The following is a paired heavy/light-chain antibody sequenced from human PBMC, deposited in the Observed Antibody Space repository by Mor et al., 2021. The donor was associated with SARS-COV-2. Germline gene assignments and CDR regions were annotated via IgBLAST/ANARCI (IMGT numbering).Heavy chain of an antibody. CDR1: GFTFSSNW. CDR3: VRVPWPPYCSGTSCHDY. V-gene: IGHV3-74*01. J-gene: IGHJ4*02. Sequence: EVQLAESGGGLVQPGGSLRLSCAASGFTFSSNWMHWVRQAPGKGLVWVSRINSDGSITNYADSVKGRFTISRDNAKNTLYLQMNSLRAEDTALYYCVRVPWPPYCSGTSCHDYWGQGTLVTVSS. D-gene: IGHD2-2*01. CDR2: INSDGSIT.
Light chain of an antibody. CDR3: QQYNNWPWT. Sequence: EVVMTQSPATLSVSPGERATLSCRASQSVTSNLAWYQQKVGQAPSLLIYGASSRATGLPARFSGSGSGTEFTLTISSLQSEDFAVYYCQQYNNWPWTFGQGTKVEIK. V-gene: IGKV3-15*01. J-gene: IGKJ1*01. CDR1: QSVTSN. CDR2: GAS.